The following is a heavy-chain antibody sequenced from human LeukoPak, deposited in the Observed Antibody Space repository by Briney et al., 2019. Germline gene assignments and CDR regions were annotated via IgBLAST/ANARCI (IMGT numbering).Heavy chain of an antibody. D-gene: IGHD5-12*01. Sequence: SETLSLTCTDSGGSISSYYWSWIRQPPGKGLEWIGYIYYSGGTNYNPSLKSRVTISVDTSKNQFSLKLSSVTAADTAVYYCARQSYSGYVEDWGQGTLVTVSS. J-gene: IGHJ4*02. CDR2: IYYSGGT. CDR3: ARQSYSGYVED. V-gene: IGHV4-59*08. CDR1: GGSISSYY.